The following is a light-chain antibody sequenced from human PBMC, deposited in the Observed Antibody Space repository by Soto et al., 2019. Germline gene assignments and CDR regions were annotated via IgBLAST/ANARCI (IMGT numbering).Light chain of an antibody. CDR1: RSVSSS. Sequence: EIVLTQSPATLSVSPGETATLLCRASRSVSSSVAWYQQRPGRAPRLLISGASTRATDVPARFTGSGSGTEFTLTISSLQSEDFAVYYCQQYNNWPPLTFDGGTKVEIK. CDR3: QQYNNWPPLT. J-gene: IGKJ4*01. V-gene: IGKV3-15*01. CDR2: GAS.